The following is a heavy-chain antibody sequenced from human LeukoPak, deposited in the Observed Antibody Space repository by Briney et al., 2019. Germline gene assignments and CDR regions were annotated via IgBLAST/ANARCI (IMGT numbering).Heavy chain of an antibody. V-gene: IGHV3-74*01. CDR3: ARGRPHGNDY. Sequence: GGSLRLSCAASGFSFSSYWMNWVRQAPGKGLVWVSRIASDGSSTTYADSVKGRFSISRDNAKNTLYLQMNSLRVEDTAVYYCARGRPHGNDYWGQGTLVTVSS. J-gene: IGHJ4*02. D-gene: IGHD4-23*01. CDR1: GFSFSSYW. CDR2: IASDGSST.